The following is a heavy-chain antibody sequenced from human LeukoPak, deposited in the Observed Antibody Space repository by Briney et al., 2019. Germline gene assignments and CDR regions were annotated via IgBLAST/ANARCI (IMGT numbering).Heavy chain of an antibody. CDR2: IYTSGST. CDR3: ARDAGIYGDYYYYYMDV. D-gene: IGHD4-17*01. V-gene: IGHV4-4*07. Sequence: PSETLSLTCTVSGGSFSTYYWSWIRQPAGKGLEWIGRIYTSGSTNYNPSLKSRLTMSVDTSKDHFSLKLSSVTAADTAVYYCARDAGIYGDYYYYYMDVWGKGTTVTISS. CDR1: GGSFSTYY. J-gene: IGHJ6*03.